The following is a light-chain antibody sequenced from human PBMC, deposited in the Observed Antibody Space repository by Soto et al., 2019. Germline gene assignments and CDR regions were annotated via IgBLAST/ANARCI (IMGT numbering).Light chain of an antibody. CDR3: QQYDDTPRT. J-gene: IGKJ1*01. Sequence: DVVMTQSPDSLAVSLGERATINCKSSQSVLNNSHNKNYLAWYQQKPGQPPKLIIYWASTGESGVPDRFSGSGSGTDFTLTISSLQAGDVAGYYCQQYDDTPRTFGQGTKVEIK. CDR2: WAS. V-gene: IGKV4-1*01. CDR1: QSVLNNSHNKNY.